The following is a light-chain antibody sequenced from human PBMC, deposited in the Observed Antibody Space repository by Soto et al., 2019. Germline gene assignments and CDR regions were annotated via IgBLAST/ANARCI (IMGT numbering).Light chain of an antibody. V-gene: IGLV2-14*01. CDR2: EVS. J-gene: IGLJ1*01. Sequence: QSALTQPASVSGSPGQSITISCTGTSSDVGGYNYVSWYQQHPGKAPKLMIYEVSNRPSRVSNRFSGSKSGNTASLTISGLQAEDEADYYCSSYTSSSTLEVFGTGTKLTVL. CDR1: SSDVGGYNY. CDR3: SSYTSSSTLEV.